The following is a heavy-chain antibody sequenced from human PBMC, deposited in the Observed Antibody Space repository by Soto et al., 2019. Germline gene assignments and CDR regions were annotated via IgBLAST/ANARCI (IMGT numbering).Heavy chain of an antibody. D-gene: IGHD6-13*01. Sequence: QVQLQASGPGLVKPSQTLSLTCTVSGGSISSGGYYWSWIRQHPGKGLEWIGYIYYSGSTYYNPSLKSRVTLSVDTSNSPFALKLGSVTAAHTAVYYCAREFTDSSSPTLGMGVRGQGTTGSVSS. CDR2: IYYSGST. CDR1: GGSISSGGYY. V-gene: IGHV4-31*03. CDR3: AREFTDSSSPTLGMGV. J-gene: IGHJ6*02.